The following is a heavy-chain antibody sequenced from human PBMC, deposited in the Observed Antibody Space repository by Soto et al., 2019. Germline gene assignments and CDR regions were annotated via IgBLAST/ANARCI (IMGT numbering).Heavy chain of an antibody. Sequence: QVTLKESGPVLVKPTETLTLTCTVSGFSLSNARMGVSWIRQPPGKALEWLAHIFSNDEKSYSTSLKSRLTSSKHTSKRQVVLTMTNMDPVDTATYYCARSTLGYSSGWYFDYWGQGTLVTVSS. CDR2: IFSNDEK. J-gene: IGHJ4*02. D-gene: IGHD6-19*01. CDR1: GFSLSNARMG. CDR3: ARSTLGYSSGWYFDY. V-gene: IGHV2-26*01.